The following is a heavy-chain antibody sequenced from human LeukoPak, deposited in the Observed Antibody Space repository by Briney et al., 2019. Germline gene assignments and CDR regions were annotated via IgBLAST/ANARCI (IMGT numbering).Heavy chain of an antibody. CDR2: IDPSDSYT. CDR1: GYSFTSYW. CDR3: ARADINWFDP. J-gene: IGHJ5*02. Sequence: GESLRISCKGPGYSFTSYWITWVRQMPGKGLEWMGRIDPSDSYTNFSPSFQGHVTISADKSISTAYLQWSSLKASDTAMYYCARADINWFDPWGQGTLVTVSS. V-gene: IGHV5-10-1*01.